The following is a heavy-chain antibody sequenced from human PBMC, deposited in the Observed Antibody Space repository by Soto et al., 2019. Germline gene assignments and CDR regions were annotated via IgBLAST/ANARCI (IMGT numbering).Heavy chain of an antibody. CDR2: ISKSGSTI. CDR1: GFTFSDYE. CDR3: AREGGYYFDY. Sequence: GGSLRLSCAPSGFTFSDYEMHWVRQAPGKGLEWLSYISKSGSTIYYADSVKGRFTISRDNAENSLFLQMNSLRAEDTALYYCAREGGYYFDYWGRGTLVTVSS. V-gene: IGHV3-48*03. D-gene: IGHD5-12*01. J-gene: IGHJ4*01.